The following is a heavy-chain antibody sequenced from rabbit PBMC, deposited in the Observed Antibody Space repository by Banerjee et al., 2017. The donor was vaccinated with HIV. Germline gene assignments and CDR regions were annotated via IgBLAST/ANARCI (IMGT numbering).Heavy chain of an antibody. CDR2: IGTSSGST. V-gene: IGHV1S45*01. CDR1: GFDFSSYG. J-gene: IGHJ4*01. Sequence: QEQLVESGGDLVKPGASLTLTCTASGFDFSSYGVSWVRQAPGKGLEWIASIGTSSGSTWYANWAKGRFTISKTSSTTVTLQMTSLTAADTATYFCARAHAGHAGYGYEYFNLWGPGTLVTVS. D-gene: IGHD6-1*01. CDR3: ARAHAGHAGYGYEYFNL.